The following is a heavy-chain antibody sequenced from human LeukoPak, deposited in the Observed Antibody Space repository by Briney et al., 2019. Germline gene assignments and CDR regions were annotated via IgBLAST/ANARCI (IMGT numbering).Heavy chain of an antibody. Sequence: SQTLSLTCTVSGGSISSGSYYWSWIRQPAGKGLEWIGRIYTSGSTTYNPSLKSRATISLDTTKNQSSRKLISVTAADTAVYYCARDVDEYCSSTSCYRGGDYFDYWGQGTLVTVSS. CDR1: GGSISSGSYY. CDR2: IYTSGST. CDR3: ARDVDEYCSSTSCYRGGDYFDY. D-gene: IGHD2-2*01. V-gene: IGHV4-61*02. J-gene: IGHJ4*02.